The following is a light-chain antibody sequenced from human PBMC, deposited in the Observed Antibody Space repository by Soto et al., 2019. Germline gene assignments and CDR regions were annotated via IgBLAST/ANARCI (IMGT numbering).Light chain of an antibody. CDR3: QHRSNWPRT. Sequence: EIVLTQSPATLSLSPGERATLSCRASQSVSTYLAWYQQKPGQAPRLLIYDASNRATGIPARFSCSGSGTDFTLTISSLALEDFAVYYYQHRSNWPRTFGQGTKLVIK. CDR2: DAS. CDR1: QSVSTY. V-gene: IGKV3-11*01. J-gene: IGKJ2*01.